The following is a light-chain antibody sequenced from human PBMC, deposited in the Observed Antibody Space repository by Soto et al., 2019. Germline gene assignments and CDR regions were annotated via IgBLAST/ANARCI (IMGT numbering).Light chain of an antibody. CDR2: SSN. Sequence: QSVLTQPPSASGTPGQRVTISCSGSSSNIGSNSVNWYQQLPGTAPKLLMYSSNQRPSGVPDRFSGSKSDTSASLAISGLQSEDEADYYCAAWDDSLNGVVFVGGTKLTVL. V-gene: IGLV1-44*01. CDR1: SSNIGSNS. J-gene: IGLJ2*01. CDR3: AAWDDSLNGVV.